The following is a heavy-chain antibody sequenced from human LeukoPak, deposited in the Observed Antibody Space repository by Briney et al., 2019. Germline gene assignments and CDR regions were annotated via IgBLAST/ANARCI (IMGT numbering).Heavy chain of an antibody. V-gene: IGHV3-23*01. Sequence: GGSLRLSCAASGFTFSSYAMSWVRQAPGKGPEWVSGIGNSGDRTFYADSVKGRFTISRDNSMNTLYLQMNSLRVEDTALYYCAKGGVWGQGIAVTVSS. CDR2: IGNSGDRT. CDR3: AKGGV. CDR1: GFTFSSYA. J-gene: IGHJ6*02.